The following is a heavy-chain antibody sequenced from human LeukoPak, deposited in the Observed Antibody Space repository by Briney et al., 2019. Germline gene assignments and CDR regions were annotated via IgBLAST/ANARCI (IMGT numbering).Heavy chain of an antibody. CDR3: ARDGDCTTTSCYSLYDYYGMDV. CDR2: ISVYNGNT. CDR1: GYTFTNYG. D-gene: IGHD2-2*01. Sequence: ASVKVSCKASGYTFTNYGISWVRQAPGQGLEWMGWISVYNGNTNYVQKLQGRVTMTTDTSTSTAYMELRSLRSDDTAVYYCARDGDCTTTSCYSLYDYYGMDVWGKGTTVTVSS. J-gene: IGHJ6*04. V-gene: IGHV1-18*04.